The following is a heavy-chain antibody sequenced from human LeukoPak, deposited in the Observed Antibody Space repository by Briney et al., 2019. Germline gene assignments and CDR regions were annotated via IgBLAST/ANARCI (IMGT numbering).Heavy chain of an antibody. Sequence: GGSLRLSCAASGFTFSSYSMNWVRQAPGKGLEWVSSISSSSSYIYYADSVKGRFTISRDNAKNSLYLQMNSLRAEDTAVYYCARDRWTYYYDSSGSFSIDYWGQGTLVTVSS. CDR2: ISSSSSYI. V-gene: IGHV3-21*01. CDR1: GFTFSSYS. J-gene: IGHJ4*02. D-gene: IGHD3-22*01. CDR3: ARDRWTYYYDSSGSFSIDY.